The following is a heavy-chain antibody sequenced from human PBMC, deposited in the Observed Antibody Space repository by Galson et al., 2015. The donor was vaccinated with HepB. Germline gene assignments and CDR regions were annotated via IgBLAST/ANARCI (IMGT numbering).Heavy chain of an antibody. Sequence: SLRLSCAASGFSLSTYGMHWVRQAPGKGLEWVAIIWYDGSNLYYGDSVKGRFTISRDTSKNTLYLQMNSLGAEDTAIYYCAIDLSTTVVRGVMGDGMDVWGQGTTVTVSS. CDR2: IWYDGSNL. V-gene: IGHV3-33*08. CDR3: AIDLSTTVVRGVMGDGMDV. CDR1: GFSLSTYG. D-gene: IGHD3-10*01. J-gene: IGHJ6*02.